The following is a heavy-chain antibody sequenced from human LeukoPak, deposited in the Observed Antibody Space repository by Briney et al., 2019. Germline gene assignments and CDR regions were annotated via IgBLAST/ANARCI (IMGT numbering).Heavy chain of an antibody. Sequence: GGSLRLSCAASGFTFSDYYMSWIRQAPGKGLEWVSYISSSGSTIYYADSVKGRFTISRDNSRKMMYLQMNSLRVEDTAVYYCAKDPNGDYVGAFDSWGQGTMVTVSS. CDR3: AKDPNGDYVGAFDS. V-gene: IGHV3-11*01. D-gene: IGHD4-17*01. J-gene: IGHJ3*02. CDR2: ISSSGSTI. CDR1: GFTFSDYY.